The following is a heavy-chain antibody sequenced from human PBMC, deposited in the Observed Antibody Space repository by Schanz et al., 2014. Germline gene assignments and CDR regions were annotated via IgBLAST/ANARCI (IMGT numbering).Heavy chain of an antibody. J-gene: IGHJ5*02. V-gene: IGHV3-21*01. CDR2: ISYGTSYI. D-gene: IGHD3-10*01. CDR1: GFNFSSYS. CDR3: ARPALWFGDNCFDP. Sequence: EVKMVESGGGLVKPGGSLRLSCAASGFNFSSYSLNWVRQAPGKGLEWVSSISYGTSYIYYAESVKGRFTISRDNAKNSLYLQMNSLRAEDTAVYYCARPALWFGDNCFDPWGQGTLVTDSS.